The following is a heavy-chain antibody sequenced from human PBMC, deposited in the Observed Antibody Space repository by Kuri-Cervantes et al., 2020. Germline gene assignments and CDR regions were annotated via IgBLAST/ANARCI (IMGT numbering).Heavy chain of an antibody. V-gene: IGHV3-21*01. Sequence: ETLSLTCAASGFTFSSYSMNWVRQAPGKGLEWVSSISSSSSYIYYADSVKGRFTISRDNAKNSLYLQMNSLRVEDTSIYYCATAVNGSCFNWGQGTLVTVSS. J-gene: IGHJ4*02. CDR3: ATAVNGSCFN. CDR1: GFTFSSYS. CDR2: ISSSSSYI. D-gene: IGHD2-15*01.